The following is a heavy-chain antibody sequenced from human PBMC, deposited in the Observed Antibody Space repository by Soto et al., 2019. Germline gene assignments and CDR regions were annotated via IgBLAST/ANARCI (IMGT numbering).Heavy chain of an antibody. J-gene: IGHJ5*02. V-gene: IGHV3-49*04. CDR3: VRGSFGYYGP. D-gene: IGHD3-3*01. Sequence: GGSLRLSCTTSGFSFGDYAMTWVRQAPGKGLEWVGFIRNPGYGGTTEYATSVKGRFIISRDDSMSSAYLQLNSLKVDDSAVYYCVRGSFGYYGPWGQGTLVTVSS. CDR2: IRNPGYGGTT. CDR1: GFSFGDYA.